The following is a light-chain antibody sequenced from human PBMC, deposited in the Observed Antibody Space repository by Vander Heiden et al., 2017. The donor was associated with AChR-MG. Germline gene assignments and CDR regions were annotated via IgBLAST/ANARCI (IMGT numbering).Light chain of an antibody. Sequence: QSALTQPASVSASPGQSITISCTGTSSDVGGYNYVSWYQQHPGKAPKLMMYDVSKRPSGVSNRFSCSKSGNTASLTISGLQAEDEADYYCSSYTSSSTLVFGGGTKLTVL. CDR1: SSDVGGYNY. V-gene: IGLV2-14*01. CDR2: DVS. J-gene: IGLJ2*01. CDR3: SSYTSSSTLV.